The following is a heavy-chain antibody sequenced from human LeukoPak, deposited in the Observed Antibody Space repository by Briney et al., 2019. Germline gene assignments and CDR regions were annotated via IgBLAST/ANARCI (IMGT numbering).Heavy chain of an antibody. V-gene: IGHV3-23*01. CDR1: GITFSSYA. Sequence: GGSLRLSCVASGITFSSYAMSWVRQAPGKGLEWVSTISGSGGSTYDADSVKGRFTISRDNSKNTLYLQMNSLRADDTAVYYCAKDLGVSGWYFDLWGRGTLVTVFS. CDR2: ISGSGGST. J-gene: IGHJ2*01. D-gene: IGHD6-25*01. CDR3: AKDLGVSGWYFDL.